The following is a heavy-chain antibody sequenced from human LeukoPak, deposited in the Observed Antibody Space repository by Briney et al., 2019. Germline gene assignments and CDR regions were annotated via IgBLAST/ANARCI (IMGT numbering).Heavy chain of an antibody. CDR2: IRGRGGTT. CDR1: GITLSNYG. Sequence: GGSLRLSCAVSGITLSNYGMSWVRQLPGKGLEWVAGIRGRGGTTNYADSVRGRFTISRDNSKNTLYLQMSSLRAEDTAVYFCAKRGVVIRVILVGFHKEAYYFDSWGQGALVTVSS. J-gene: IGHJ4*02. V-gene: IGHV3-23*01. D-gene: IGHD3-22*01. CDR3: AKRGVVIRVILVGFHKEAYYFDS.